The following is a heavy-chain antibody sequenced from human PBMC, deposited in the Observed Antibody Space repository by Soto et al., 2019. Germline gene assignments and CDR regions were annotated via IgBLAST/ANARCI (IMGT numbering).Heavy chain of an antibody. CDR2: IRSKPNNYAT. CDR1: GFPFNGSA. J-gene: IGHJ6*02. Sequence: EVQLVESGGGLDHPGGSLKLSCAASGFPFNGSAMHWVRQASGKGLEWVGRIRSKPNNYATAYAASLKGRFTISRDDSKNTAYLQMNSLKTEDTAVYYCAGDFYYNMDVWGQGTTVTVSS. CDR3: AGDFYYNMDV. V-gene: IGHV3-73*02.